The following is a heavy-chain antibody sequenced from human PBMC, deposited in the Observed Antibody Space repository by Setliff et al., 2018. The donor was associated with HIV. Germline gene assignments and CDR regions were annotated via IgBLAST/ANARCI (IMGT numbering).Heavy chain of an antibody. J-gene: IGHJ6*03. CDR3: ARVGASGVPSTMDYYYYMDV. CDR1: GGSFSSYH. D-gene: IGHD3-10*01. CDR2: IYASGST. Sequence: SETLSLTCTVSGGSFSSYHWSWIRHRAGKGLEWIGHIYASGSTKYNPSLEGRVTMSVDTSRTQFSLKLRSVTAADTAVYYCARVGASGVPSTMDYYYYMDVWGKGTTVTVSS. V-gene: IGHV4-4*07.